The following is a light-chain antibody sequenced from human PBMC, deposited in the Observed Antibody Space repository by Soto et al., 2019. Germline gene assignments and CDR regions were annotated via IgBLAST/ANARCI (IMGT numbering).Light chain of an antibody. CDR3: QQSYSIPYT. V-gene: IGKV1-39*01. CDR2: AAS. CDR1: QSISSN. Sequence: DIQMTQSASSLSASVGDRVTITCRASQSISSNLNWHQQKPGKAPKVLIYAASSLQSGVPSRFSGSGSVTDFTLTISSLQPEDFPTYYCQQSYSIPYTFGQGTKLEIK. J-gene: IGKJ2*01.